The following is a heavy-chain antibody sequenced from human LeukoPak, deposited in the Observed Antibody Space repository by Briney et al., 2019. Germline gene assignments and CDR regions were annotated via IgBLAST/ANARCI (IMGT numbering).Heavy chain of an antibody. D-gene: IGHD3-22*01. CDR2: ISSSGFTM. J-gene: IGHJ4*02. V-gene: IGHV3-48*03. CDR1: GFTFGSYE. Sequence: GGSLSLSRAPSGFTFGSYEMIWVRQAPGTGLEWVSYISSSGFTMYYADSVKGRFTISRDNAKNSLYLQMNSLRAEDTAVYYCATKTSYYYETSGPGDYWGQGTLVTVSS. CDR3: ATKTSYYYETSGPGDY.